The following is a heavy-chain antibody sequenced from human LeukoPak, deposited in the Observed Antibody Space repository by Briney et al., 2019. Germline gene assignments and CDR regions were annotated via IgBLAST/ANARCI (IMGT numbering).Heavy chain of an antibody. CDR3: AKSLDYGGSVY. Sequence: GRSLRLSCAASGFTFSSYGMPWVRQAPGKGLEWVAVISYDGSNKYYADSVKGRFTISRDNSKNTLYLQMNSLRAEDTAVYYCAKSLDYGGSVYWGQGTLVTVSS. CDR1: GFTFSSYG. D-gene: IGHD4-23*01. J-gene: IGHJ4*02. V-gene: IGHV3-30*18. CDR2: ISYDGSNK.